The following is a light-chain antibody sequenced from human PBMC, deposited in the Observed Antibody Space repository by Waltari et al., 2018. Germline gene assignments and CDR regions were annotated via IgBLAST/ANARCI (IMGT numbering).Light chain of an antibody. J-gene: IGLJ1*01. CDR3: SSYTSSSTLYV. Sequence: QSALTQPASVSGSPGQSITISCTATSSDVGGYNYFPRYQQHPGKAPKLMIYDVSNRPSGVSNRFSGSKSGNTASLTISGLQAEDEADYYCSSYTSSSTLYVFGTGTKVTVL. V-gene: IGLV2-14*03. CDR1: SSDVGGYNY. CDR2: DVS.